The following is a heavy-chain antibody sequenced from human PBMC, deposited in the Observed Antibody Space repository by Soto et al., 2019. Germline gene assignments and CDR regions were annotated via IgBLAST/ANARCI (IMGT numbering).Heavy chain of an antibody. CDR2: IAPIDSET. Sequence: GESLKISCKGSGYSFPTYWIGWVRQTPGKGLEWMAIIAPIDSETRYSPSFQGQVTISADKSIDTAYLQWSSLKASDTAMYYCIRLNYTSSYIYFDSWGQGTLVTVSS. CDR3: IRLNYTSSYIYFDS. CDR1: GYSFPTYW. V-gene: IGHV5-51*01. J-gene: IGHJ4*02. D-gene: IGHD3-3*01.